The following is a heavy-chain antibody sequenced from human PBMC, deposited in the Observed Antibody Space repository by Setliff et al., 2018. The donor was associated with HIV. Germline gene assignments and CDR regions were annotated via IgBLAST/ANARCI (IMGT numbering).Heavy chain of an antibody. J-gene: IGHJ4*02. CDR3: GGNGYYSIDY. CDR2: IYQSGTT. V-gene: IGHV4-39*07. D-gene: IGHD3-22*01. Sequence: KSSETLSLTCTVSGGPITTSTYYWGWIRQPPGKGLEWIGNIYQSGTTFYNASLLSRVTISVDKSKSQFSLKLNSVTAADTAVYYCGGNGYYSIDYWGQGTLVTVSS. CDR1: GGPITTSTYY.